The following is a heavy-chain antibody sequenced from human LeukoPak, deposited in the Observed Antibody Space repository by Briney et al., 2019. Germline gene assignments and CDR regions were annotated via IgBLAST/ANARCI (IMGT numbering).Heavy chain of an antibody. CDR3: ARATYYYDSSGSKGVYFDY. J-gene: IGHJ4*02. D-gene: IGHD3-22*01. Sequence: GGSLRLSCAASGFTFSSYGMTWVRQAPGKGLEWVSAIGTAGDTYYPGSVKGRFTISRENAKNSLYLQMNSLRAGDTAVYYCARATYYYDSSGSKGVYFDYWGQGTLVTVSS. CDR1: GFTFSSYG. V-gene: IGHV3-13*01. CDR2: IGTAGDT.